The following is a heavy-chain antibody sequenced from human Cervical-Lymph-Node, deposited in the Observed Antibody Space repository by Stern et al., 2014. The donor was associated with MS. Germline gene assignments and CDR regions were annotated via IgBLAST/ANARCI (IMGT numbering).Heavy chain of an antibody. CDR2: IIPIFGAA. CDR3: VRGKQWLYTRIPPFDY. Sequence: QLVQSGAEVKRPGSSVKVSCWASGGTFSSHAISWVRQAPGQGLEWMGGIIPIFGAANYAQKFQGRVTITADKSTNTAYLELSSLRSDDTAVFYCVRGKQWLYTRIPPFDYWGQGTLVTVSS. CDR1: GGTFSSHA. D-gene: IGHD6-19*01. J-gene: IGHJ4*02. V-gene: IGHV1-69*06.